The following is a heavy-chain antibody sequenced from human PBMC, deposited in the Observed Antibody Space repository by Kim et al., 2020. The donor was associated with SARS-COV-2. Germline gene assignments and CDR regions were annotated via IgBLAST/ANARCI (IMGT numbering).Heavy chain of an antibody. D-gene: IGHD6-25*01. V-gene: IGHV3-15*01. CDR3: TASGRKRTLDY. CDR1: GFTFTDAW. J-gene: IGHJ4*02. Sequence: GGSLRLSCSASGFTFTDAWMSWVRQAPGKGLEWVGRIRSKADGETRDYSAPVQGRFTISRDDSKRTLYLQMDSLRSEDTSVYYCTASGRKRTLDYWGQGTLVTVSS. CDR2: IRSKADGETR.